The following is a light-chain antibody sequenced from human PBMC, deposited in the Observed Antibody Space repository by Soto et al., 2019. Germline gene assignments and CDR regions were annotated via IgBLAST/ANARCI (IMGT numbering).Light chain of an antibody. CDR1: QSAGTY. CDR2: GAS. V-gene: IGKV3-11*01. Sequence: EIVLTQSPATLSVSPGERATLSCRASQSAGTYLAWYQQKPGQAPRLLIHGASTRATGIPGRFSGSGSGTEFTLTISSREPEDVAVYNCQYRSNWSPGTFGQGTRLEIK. CDR3: QYRSNWSPGT. J-gene: IGKJ5*01.